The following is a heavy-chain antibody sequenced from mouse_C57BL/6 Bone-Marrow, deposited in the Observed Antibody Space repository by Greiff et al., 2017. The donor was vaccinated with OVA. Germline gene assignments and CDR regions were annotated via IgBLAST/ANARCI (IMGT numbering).Heavy chain of an antibody. CDR3: ARAPTGTDDY. V-gene: IGHV5-4*03. CDR2: ISDGGSYT. J-gene: IGHJ2*01. Sequence: EVKLMESGGGLVKPGGSLKLSCAASGFTFSSYAMSWVRQTPEKRLEWVATISDGGSYTYYPDNVKGRFTISRDNAKNNLYLQMSHLKSEDTAMYYCARAPTGTDDYWGQGTTLPVSS. D-gene: IGHD4-1*02. CDR1: GFTFSSYA.